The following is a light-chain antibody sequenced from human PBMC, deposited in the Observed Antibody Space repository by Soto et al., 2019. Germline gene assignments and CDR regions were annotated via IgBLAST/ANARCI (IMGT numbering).Light chain of an antibody. CDR2: GNS. Sequence: QSVLTQPPSVSGAPGQRVTISCTGSSSNIGAGYDVHWYQQLPGTAPKLLIYGNSNRPSGVPDRFSGSKSGTSASLAITGLKAEDEADYYCQSYDSSLSGSVVFGGGTTVTVL. CDR3: QSYDSSLSGSVV. V-gene: IGLV1-40*01. J-gene: IGLJ2*01. CDR1: SSNIGAGYD.